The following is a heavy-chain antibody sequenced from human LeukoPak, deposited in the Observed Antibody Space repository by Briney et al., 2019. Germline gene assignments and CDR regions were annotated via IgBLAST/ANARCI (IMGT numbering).Heavy chain of an antibody. D-gene: IGHD3-10*01. J-gene: IGHJ6*03. Sequence: GGSLRLSCAASGFTFSSYAMSWVRQAPGKGLEWVSAIGGSGGSTYYADSVKGRFTISRDNSKNTLYLQLNRLRAEDTAVYYCAKGGAVSSKSITMIRGTRRYYYYMDVWGKGTTVTISS. CDR1: GFTFSSYA. CDR3: AKGGAVSSKSITMIRGTRRYYYYMDV. CDR2: IGGSGGST. V-gene: IGHV3-23*01.